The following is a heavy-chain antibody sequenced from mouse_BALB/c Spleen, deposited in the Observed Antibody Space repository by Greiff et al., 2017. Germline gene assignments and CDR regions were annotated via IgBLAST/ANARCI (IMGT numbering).Heavy chain of an antibody. CDR3: ARSTGSKDFDY. Sequence: EVKLQESGGGLVQPGGSRKLSCAASGFTFSSFGMHWVRQAPEKGLEWVAYISSGSSTIYYADTVTGRFTISRDNPKNTLFLQMTSLRSEDTAMYYCARSTGSKDFDYWGQGTTLTVSS. CDR1: GFTFSSFG. J-gene: IGHJ2*01. CDR2: ISSGSSTI. D-gene: IGHD4-1*02. V-gene: IGHV5-17*02.